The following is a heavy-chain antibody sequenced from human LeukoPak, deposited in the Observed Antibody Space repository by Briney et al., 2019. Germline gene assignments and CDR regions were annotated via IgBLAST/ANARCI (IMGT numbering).Heavy chain of an antibody. D-gene: IGHD5-18*01. V-gene: IGHV4-34*01. J-gene: IGHJ4*02. CDR1: GGSFIGYS. CDR2: INHSGST. Sequence: SETLSLTCAVYGGSFIGYSWSWIRHPPGKGLEWIGEINHSGSTNYNPSLKSRVTISVDTSKNQFSLKLSSVTAADTAVYYCARQGYSYGWVDYWGQGTLVTVSS. CDR3: ARQGYSYGWVDY.